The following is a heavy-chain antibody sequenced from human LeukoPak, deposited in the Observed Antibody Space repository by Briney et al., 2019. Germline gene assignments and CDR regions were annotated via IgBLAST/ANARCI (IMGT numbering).Heavy chain of an antibody. Sequence: GASVKVSCKASGYMFTGYYMHWVRQAPGQGLEWMGWINPNSSGTSYAQKFQDRVTMTRDMSTDTAYMELSSLSAEDTAIYYCVAEDYGLGRCCAFDYWGQGTLVTVSS. CDR1: GYMFTGYY. J-gene: IGHJ4*02. D-gene: IGHD3-10*01. V-gene: IGHV1-2*02. CDR3: VAEDYGLGRCCAFDY. CDR2: INPNSSGT.